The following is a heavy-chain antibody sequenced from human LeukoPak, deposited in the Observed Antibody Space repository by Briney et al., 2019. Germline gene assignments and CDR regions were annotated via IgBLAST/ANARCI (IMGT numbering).Heavy chain of an antibody. CDR2: ISGSGGST. J-gene: IGHJ3*02. CDR3: AKVRYSGYDLDAFDI. D-gene: IGHD5-12*01. Sequence: PGGSLRLSCAASGFAVSSNYMSWVRQAPGKGLEWVSAISGSGGSTYYADSVKGRFTISRDNSKNTLYLQMNSLRAEDTAVYYCAKVRYSGYDLDAFDIWGQGTMVTVSS. V-gene: IGHV3-23*01. CDR1: GFAVSSNY.